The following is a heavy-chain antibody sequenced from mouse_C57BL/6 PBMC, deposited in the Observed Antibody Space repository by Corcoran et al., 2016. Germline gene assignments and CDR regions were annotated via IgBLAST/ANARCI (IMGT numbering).Heavy chain of an antibody. CDR2: IYPGDGDT. CDR1: GYAFSSYW. D-gene: IGHD2-2*01. CDR3: VPLGYYGYDAFDY. Sequence: QVQLQQSGAELVKPGASVKISCKASGYAFSSYWMNWVKQRPGKGLEWIGQIYPGDGDTNYNGKFKGKATLTADKSSSTAYMQLSSLTSEDSAVYFCVPLGYYGYDAFDYWGQGTTLTVSS. J-gene: IGHJ2*01. V-gene: IGHV1-80*01.